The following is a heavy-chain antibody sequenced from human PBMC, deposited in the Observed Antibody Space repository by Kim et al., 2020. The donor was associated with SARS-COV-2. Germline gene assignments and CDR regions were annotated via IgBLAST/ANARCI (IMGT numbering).Heavy chain of an antibody. Sequence: APKFQGRGTMTRDTSTSTLYMELSSLRSEDTAVYYCARVEDFGDYGSFDYWGQGTLVTVSS. CDR3: ARVEDFGDYGSFDY. V-gene: IGHV1-46*01. J-gene: IGHJ4*02. D-gene: IGHD4-17*01.